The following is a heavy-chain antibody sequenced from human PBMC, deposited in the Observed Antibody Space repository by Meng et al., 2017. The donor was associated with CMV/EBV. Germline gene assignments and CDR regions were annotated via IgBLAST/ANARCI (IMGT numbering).Heavy chain of an antibody. CDR2: INHNGST. CDR3: ARGGPAARYYYYYYGMDV. D-gene: IGHD2-2*01. CDR1: GGSFSGYY. V-gene: IGHV4-34*01. J-gene: IGHJ6*02. Sequence: GSLRLSCAVYGGSFSGYYWSWIRQPPGKGLEWIGEINHNGSTNYNPSLKSRVTISVDTSKNQFSLKLSSVTAADTAVYYCARGGPAARYYYYYYGMDVWGQGTTVTVSS.